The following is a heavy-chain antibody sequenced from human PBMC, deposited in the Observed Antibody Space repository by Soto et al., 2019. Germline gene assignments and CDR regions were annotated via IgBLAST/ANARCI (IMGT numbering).Heavy chain of an antibody. CDR1: GFTFSSYA. D-gene: IGHD3-16*01. J-gene: IGHJ2*01. CDR2: ISYDGSNK. CDR3: ARPLWRNDYNWGYFDL. V-gene: IGHV3-30-3*01. Sequence: QVQLVESGGGVVQPGRSLRLSCAASGFTFSSYAMQWVRQAPGKGLEWVAVISYDGSNKYYADSVKGRFTISRDNSKNTLFLQMSSLRAEDTAVYYCARPLWRNDYNWGYFDLWGRGTLVTVSS.